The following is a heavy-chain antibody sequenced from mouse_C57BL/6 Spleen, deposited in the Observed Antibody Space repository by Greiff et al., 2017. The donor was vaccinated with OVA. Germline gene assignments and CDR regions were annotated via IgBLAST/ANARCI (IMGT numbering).Heavy chain of an antibody. D-gene: IGHD1-1*01. CDR2: IWSGGST. Sequence: VQLQQSGPGLVQPSQSLSITCTVSGFSLTSYGVHWVRQSPGKGLEWLGVIWSGGSTDYNAAFISRLSISKDNSKSQVFFKMNSLQADDTAIYYCARRGTTVVEGYFDVWGTGTTVTVSS. CDR1: GFSLTSYG. CDR3: ARRGTTVVEGYFDV. J-gene: IGHJ1*03. V-gene: IGHV2-2*01.